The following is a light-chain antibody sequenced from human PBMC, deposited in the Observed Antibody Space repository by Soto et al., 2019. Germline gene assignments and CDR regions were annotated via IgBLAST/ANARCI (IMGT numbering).Light chain of an antibody. CDR3: AAWDDNLSGLYV. CDR2: RNS. CDR1: ASTIGRNY. V-gene: IGLV1-47*01. J-gene: IGLJ1*01. Sequence: QSVLTQSPSASGTPGQRVTISCSGSASTIGRNYVYWYQQLPGTAPKLLIYRNSQRPSGVPDRVSGSKSGTSASLAISGLRSEDEADYCCAAWDDNLSGLYVFGAGTKLTVL.